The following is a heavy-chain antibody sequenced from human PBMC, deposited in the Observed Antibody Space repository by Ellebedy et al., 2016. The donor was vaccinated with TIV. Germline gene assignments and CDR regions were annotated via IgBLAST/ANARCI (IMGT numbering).Heavy chain of an antibody. D-gene: IGHD3/OR15-3a*01. V-gene: IGHV3-23*01. J-gene: IGHJ4*02. Sequence: PGGSLRLSCAASGSSFSGSAMSWIRQAPGKGLDWVSGVNAGGVVIAYADSVKGGFPFSRDNSRNTLYLQMNSLRAEETAIYYCSSSRYHYYLGNTVFAYWGQGILVTVSS. CDR2: VNAGGVVI. CDR3: SSSRYHYYLGNTVFAY. CDR1: GSSFSGSA.